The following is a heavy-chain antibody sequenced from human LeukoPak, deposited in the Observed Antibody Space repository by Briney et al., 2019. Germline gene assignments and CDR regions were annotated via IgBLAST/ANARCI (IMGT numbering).Heavy chain of an antibody. CDR1: GFTFSDYY. Sequence: GGSLRLSCAASGFTFSDYYMSWIRQAPGKGLEWVSYISSSGSTIYYADSVKGRFTISRDNAKNSLYLQMNSLRAEDTAVYYCARDQMGAVPRGNAFDIWGQGTMVTVSS. J-gene: IGHJ3*02. CDR3: ARDQMGAVPRGNAFDI. D-gene: IGHD1-26*01. CDR2: ISSSGSTI. V-gene: IGHV3-11*01.